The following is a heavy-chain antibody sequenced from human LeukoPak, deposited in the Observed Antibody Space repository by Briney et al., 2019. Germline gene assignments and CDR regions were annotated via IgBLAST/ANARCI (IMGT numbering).Heavy chain of an antibody. J-gene: IGHJ5*02. D-gene: IGHD6-19*01. Sequence: GGSLRLSCAASGFTFSSNGMHWVRQAPGKGLEWVAVIWYDGSNKYYADYVKGRFTISRDNSKNTLYLQMNSLRAEDTAVYYCAKANIAVAGTAWFDPWGQGTLVTVSS. CDR1: GFTFSSNG. CDR3: AKANIAVAGTAWFDP. V-gene: IGHV3-33*06. CDR2: IWYDGSNK.